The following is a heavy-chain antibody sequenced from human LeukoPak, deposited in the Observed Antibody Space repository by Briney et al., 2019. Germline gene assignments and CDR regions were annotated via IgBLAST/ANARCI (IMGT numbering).Heavy chain of an antibody. D-gene: IGHD5-24*01. CDR3: ARVEGDRDGYNYFYFDY. J-gene: IGHJ4*02. CDR1: GYTFTDYA. CDR2: INPNSGGT. V-gene: IGHV1-2*02. Sequence: ASVKVSCKASGYTFTDYAINWVRQAPGQGLEWMGWINPNSGGTNYAQKFQGRVTMTRDTSISTAYMELSRLRSDDTAVYYCARVEGDRDGYNYFYFDYWGQGTLVTVSS.